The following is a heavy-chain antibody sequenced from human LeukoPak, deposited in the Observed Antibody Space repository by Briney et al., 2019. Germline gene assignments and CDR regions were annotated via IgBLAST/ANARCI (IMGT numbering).Heavy chain of an antibody. CDR1: GFTFSSYN. CDR2: ISSSSSYI. V-gene: IGHV3-21*01. J-gene: IGHJ6*03. D-gene: IGHD6-13*01. Sequence: GGSLRLSCAASGFTFSSYNMNWVRQAPGKGLEWVSSISSSSSYIYYADSVKGRFTISRDNAKNSLYLQMNSLRAEDTAVYYCARTPTEIAADYYMDVWGKGTTVTISS. CDR3: ARTPTEIAADYYMDV.